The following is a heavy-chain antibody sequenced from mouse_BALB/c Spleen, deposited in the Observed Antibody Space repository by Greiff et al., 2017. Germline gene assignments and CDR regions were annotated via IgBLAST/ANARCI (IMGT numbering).Heavy chain of an antibody. D-gene: IGHD2-14*01. CDR3: ANYYRYDEGYAMDY. CDR2: ISSGGST. Sequence: EVKVVESGGGLVKPGGSLKLSCAASGFTFSSYAMSWVRQTPEKRLEWVASISSGGSTYYPDSVKGRFTISRDNARNILYLQMSSLRSEDTAMYYCANYYRYDEGYAMDYWGQGTSVTVSS. CDR1: GFTFSSYA. V-gene: IGHV5-6-5*01. J-gene: IGHJ4*01.